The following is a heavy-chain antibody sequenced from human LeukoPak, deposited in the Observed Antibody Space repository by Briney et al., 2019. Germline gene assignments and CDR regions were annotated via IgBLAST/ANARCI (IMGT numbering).Heavy chain of an antibody. CDR2: IYDSGST. D-gene: IGHD3-22*01. J-gene: IGHJ4*02. CDR1: GGSISSYY. V-gene: IGHV4-59*12. CDR3: ARVVGGYYDSSGYLDY. Sequence: SETLSLTCSVSGGSISSYYWSWIRQPPGKGLEWIGYIYDSGSTNYKSPLKSRVTMSGDTSKNQFSLKLSSVTAADTAVYCCARVVGGYYDSSGYLDYWGQGTLVTVSS.